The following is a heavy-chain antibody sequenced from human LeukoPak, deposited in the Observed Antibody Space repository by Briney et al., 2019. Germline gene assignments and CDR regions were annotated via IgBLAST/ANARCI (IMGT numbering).Heavy chain of an antibody. Sequence: PGGSLRLSCAASGFTFSDYYMSWIRQAPGKGLEWVSYISSSGSTIYYADSVKGRFTISRDNAKNSLYLQMNSLRAEGTAVYYCARDNRGGYSYGSVDYWGQGTLVTVSS. CDR1: GFTFSDYY. D-gene: IGHD5-18*01. V-gene: IGHV3-11*04. J-gene: IGHJ4*02. CDR2: ISSSGSTI. CDR3: ARDNRGGYSYGSVDY.